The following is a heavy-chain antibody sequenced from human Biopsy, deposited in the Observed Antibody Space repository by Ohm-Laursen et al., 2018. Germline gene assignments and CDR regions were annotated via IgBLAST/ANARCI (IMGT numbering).Heavy chain of an antibody. CDR3: ARPLRGGEYEGFDL. CDR2: IYNTGDT. J-gene: IGHJ3*01. V-gene: IGHV4-59*08. D-gene: IGHD4-17*01. CDR1: GGSITSYS. Sequence: GTLSLTCTVSGGSITSYSWSWIRQPPGKGLEPIGYIYNTGDTTYNPSLQSRVTISLDTSNNQLSLRLRSVTAADTAVYYCARPLRGGEYEGFDLWGPGTMVSVSP.